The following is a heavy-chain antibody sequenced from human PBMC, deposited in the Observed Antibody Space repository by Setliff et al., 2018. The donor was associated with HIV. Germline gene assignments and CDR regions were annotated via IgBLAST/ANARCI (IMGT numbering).Heavy chain of an antibody. V-gene: IGHV1-69*08. D-gene: IGHD2-2*03. J-gene: IGHJ6*03. Sequence: GASVKVSCKASGGTFSAYTISWVRQAPGQGLEWTGRIIPILGTTNCAQKFQGRVTITADKSTSTAYMELSSLRSEDTAVYYCARLDPGYYMDVWGKGTTVTVSS. CDR3: ARLDPGYYMDV. CDR2: IIPILGTT. CDR1: GGTFSAYT.